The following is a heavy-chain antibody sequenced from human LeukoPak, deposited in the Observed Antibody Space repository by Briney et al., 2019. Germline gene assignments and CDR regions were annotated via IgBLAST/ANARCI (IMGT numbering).Heavy chain of an antibody. J-gene: IGHJ4*02. D-gene: IGHD1-1*01. CDR2: IRYDGSNK. V-gene: IGHV3-30*02. CDR3: AKTTEAPTPYDY. Sequence: GGSLRLSCAASGFTFSSYGMHWVRQAPGKGLEWVAFIRYDGSNKYYAVSVKGRFTISRDNSKNALYLQMNSLRAEDTAVYYCAKTTEAPTPYDYWGQGTLVTVSS. CDR1: GFTFSSYG.